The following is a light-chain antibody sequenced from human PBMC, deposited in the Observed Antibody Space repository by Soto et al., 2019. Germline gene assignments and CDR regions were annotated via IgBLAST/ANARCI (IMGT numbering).Light chain of an antibody. J-gene: IGKJ1*01. V-gene: IGKV3-20*01. CDR2: GAS. Sequence: EIVLTQSPGTLSLSPGERAALSCRASQSVSSSSLAWYQQKPGQAPRLLIYGASSRATGVPDRFSGGGSGTDFTLTISRLEPEDFAVYYCQQYGSSPWTFGQGTKVDI. CDR3: QQYGSSPWT. CDR1: QSVSSSS.